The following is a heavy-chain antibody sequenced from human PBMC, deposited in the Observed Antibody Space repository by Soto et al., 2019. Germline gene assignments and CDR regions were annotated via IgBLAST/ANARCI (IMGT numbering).Heavy chain of an antibody. D-gene: IGHD4-17*01. Sequence: ASVKASCKASGYTFTSYAMHWLRQAPGQRLEWMGWINAGNGNTKYSQKFQGRVTITRDTSASTAYMELSSLRSEDTAVYYCARTTTAPDAFDIWGQGTMVTVSS. V-gene: IGHV1-3*01. CDR1: GYTFTSYA. CDR3: ARTTTAPDAFDI. CDR2: INAGNGNT. J-gene: IGHJ3*02.